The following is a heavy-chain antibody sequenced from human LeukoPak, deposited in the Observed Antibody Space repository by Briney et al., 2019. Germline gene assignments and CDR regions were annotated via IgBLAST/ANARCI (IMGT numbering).Heavy chain of an antibody. D-gene: IGHD1-26*01. CDR2: LSHGGTRT. CDR3: AKDIELFMS. J-gene: IGHJ5*02. CDR1: VFTFRNFA. Sequence: GVSLRLSCAASVFTFRNFAMSWVRQAPGKGLEWVSGLSHGGTRTFYAASVKGRFTISRDDSNSTLFLQMDNLRVEDTATYYCAKDIELFMSWGQGTLVIVSS. V-gene: IGHV3-23*01.